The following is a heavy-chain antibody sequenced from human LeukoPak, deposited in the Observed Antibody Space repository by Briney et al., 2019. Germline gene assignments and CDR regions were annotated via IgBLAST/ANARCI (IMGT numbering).Heavy chain of an antibody. D-gene: IGHD5-18*01. Sequence: SETLSLTRTVPGGSLSSHYWSWIRQRPGKGLEWSGYIYYSGSTNYSPSLKSRVTISVDTSKNQFSLKLSSVTAADTAVYYCARESTMVTSWFDPWGQGTLVTVSS. CDR3: ARESTMVTSWFDP. J-gene: IGHJ5*02. V-gene: IGHV4-59*11. CDR2: IYYSGST. CDR1: GGSLSSHY.